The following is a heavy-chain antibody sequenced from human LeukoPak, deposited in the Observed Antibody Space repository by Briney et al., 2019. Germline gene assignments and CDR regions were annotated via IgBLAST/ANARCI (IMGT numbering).Heavy chain of an antibody. Sequence: GGSLRLSCAASGFTFSSYAMSWVRQAPGKGLEWVSSISSSSSYIYYADSVKGRFTISRDNAKNSLYLQMNSLRAEDTAVYYCARGETVLRYFDWSRGDWFDPWGQGTLVTVSS. D-gene: IGHD3-9*01. CDR2: ISSSSSYI. V-gene: IGHV3-21*01. CDR1: GFTFSSYA. J-gene: IGHJ5*02. CDR3: ARGETVLRYFDWSRGDWFDP.